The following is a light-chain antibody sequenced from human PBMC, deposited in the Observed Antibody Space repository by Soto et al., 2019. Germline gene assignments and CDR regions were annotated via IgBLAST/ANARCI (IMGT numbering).Light chain of an antibody. J-gene: IGKJ2*01. CDR2: KVF. CDR3: MQTAHWPYT. CDR1: QSLVYADGNTY. Sequence: DVVMTQSPLSLPVTLGQSASISCTSSQSLVYADGNTYLNWLQQRPGQSPRRLIYKVFNRDSGVPDRFSGSAAGSEITLPISRVEAEDIGVYYCMQTAHWPYTFGRGTKLEIK. V-gene: IGKV2-30*01.